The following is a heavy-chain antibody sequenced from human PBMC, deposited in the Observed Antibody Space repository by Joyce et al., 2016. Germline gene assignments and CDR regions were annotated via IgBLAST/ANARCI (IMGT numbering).Heavy chain of an antibody. D-gene: IGHD2-2*01. J-gene: IGHJ4*02. Sequence: QVQLQESGPGLAKPSETLSLTCTVSGYPISRGHYWGWIRQPPGEGLVWIGGVFYNAFTYYNPSLKSRVSMSVDTSKNQFSLRLTSITAADTGVYYCARIKGYCRSVSCYFDYWGQGILVTVSS. V-gene: IGHV4-38-2*02. CDR1: GYPISRGHY. CDR2: VFYNAFT. CDR3: ARIKGYCRSVSCYFDY.